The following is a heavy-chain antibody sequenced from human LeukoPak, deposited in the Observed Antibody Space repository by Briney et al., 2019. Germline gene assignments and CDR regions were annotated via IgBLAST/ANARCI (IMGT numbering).Heavy chain of an antibody. V-gene: IGHV1-2*02. CDR2: INPNSGGT. CDR3: ARDTPRYQLPHYYFDY. D-gene: IGHD2-2*01. J-gene: IGHJ4*02. CDR1: GYTFTDYY. Sequence: GASVKVSCKASGYTFTDYYIHWARQAPGQGLEWMGWINPNSGGTNYAQKFQGRVTMTRDTSISTAYMELSRLRSDDTAVYYCARDTPRYQLPHYYFDYWGQGTLVTVSS.